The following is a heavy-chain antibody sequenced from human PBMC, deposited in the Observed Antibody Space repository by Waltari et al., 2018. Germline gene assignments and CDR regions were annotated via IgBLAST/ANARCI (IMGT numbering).Heavy chain of an antibody. D-gene: IGHD2-2*01. Sequence: QLQLQESGSGLVKPSQTLSLTCAVSGGSISSGGYSWSWIRQPPGKGLEWIGYIYHSGSTYYNPSLKSRVTISVDRSKNQFSLKLSSVTAADTAVYYCARVGCSSTSCYGYYYYYMDVWGKGTTVTVSS. CDR3: ARVGCSSTSCYGYYYYYMDV. J-gene: IGHJ6*03. CDR1: GGSISSGGYS. CDR2: IYHSGST. V-gene: IGHV4-30-2*01.